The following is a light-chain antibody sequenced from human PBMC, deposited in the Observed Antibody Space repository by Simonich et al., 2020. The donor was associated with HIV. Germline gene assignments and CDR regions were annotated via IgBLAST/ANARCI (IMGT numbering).Light chain of an antibody. CDR3: AAWDDSLSGRV. V-gene: IGLV1-47*01. Sequence: QSVLTQPPSASGTPGQRVTLSCSGSRSNIGSNYVYWYQQLPGTAPKLPLYTNNHRPPGVPHRLSGSKSGTSSSLAISGLRSEDEANYYCAAWDDSLSGRVFGGGTKLTVL. J-gene: IGLJ3*02. CDR1: RSNIGSNY. CDR2: TNN.